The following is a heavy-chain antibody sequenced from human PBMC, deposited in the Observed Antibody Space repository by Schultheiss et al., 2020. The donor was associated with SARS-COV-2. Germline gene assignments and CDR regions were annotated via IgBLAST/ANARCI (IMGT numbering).Heavy chain of an antibody. CDR1: GGSIDSSSYY. CDR3: ARDRFLVDYGDHYYYYGMDV. J-gene: IGHJ6*02. CDR2: INHSGST. Sequence: SETLSLTCTVSGGSIDSSSYYWGWIRQPPGKGLEWIGEINHSGSTNYNPSLKSRVTISVDKSKNQFSLKLSSVTAADTAVYYCARDRFLVDYGDHYYYYGMDVWGQGTTVTVSS. V-gene: IGHV4-39*07. D-gene: IGHD4-17*01.